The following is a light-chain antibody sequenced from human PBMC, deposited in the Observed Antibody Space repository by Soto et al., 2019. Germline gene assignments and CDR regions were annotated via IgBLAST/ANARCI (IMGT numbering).Light chain of an antibody. CDR1: QSVSSN. CDR3: QQRSNWPPLFT. J-gene: IGKJ3*01. Sequence: EIGMTQYPATISVSPVDRAPLHCNASQSVSSNLAWYQQKPGQAPRLLIYGASTRATGIPARFSGSGSGTEFTLTISSLEPEDFAVYYCQQRSNWPPLFTFGPGTKVDIK. CDR2: GAS. V-gene: IGKV3-15*01.